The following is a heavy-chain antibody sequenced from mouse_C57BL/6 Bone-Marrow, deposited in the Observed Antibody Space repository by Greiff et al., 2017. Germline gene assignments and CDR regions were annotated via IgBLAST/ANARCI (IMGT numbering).Heavy chain of an antibody. CDR1: GYAFSSSW. J-gene: IGHJ2*01. CDR2: IYPGDGDT. Sequence: QVQLQQSGPELVTPGASVKISCKASGYAFSSSWMNWVKQRPGKGLEWIGRIYPGDGDTNYNGKFKGKATLTADKSSSTAYMQRSSLTSEDSAVYFCARDEGYYVGYYFDYWGQGTTLTVSS. V-gene: IGHV1-82*01. CDR3: ARDEGYYVGYYFDY. D-gene: IGHD2-3*01.